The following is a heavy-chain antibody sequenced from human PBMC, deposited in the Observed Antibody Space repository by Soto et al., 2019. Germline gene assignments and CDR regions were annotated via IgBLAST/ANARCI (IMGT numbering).Heavy chain of an antibody. D-gene: IGHD6-13*01. J-gene: IGHJ4*02. V-gene: IGHV1-69*13. Sequence: GASVKVSCKASGGTFSSYAISWVRQAPGQGLEWMGGIIPTFGTANYAQKFQGRVTITADESTSTAYMELSSLRSEDTAVYYCARGNGIAAAGVYYFDYWGQGTLVTVSS. CDR1: GGTFSSYA. CDR2: IIPTFGTA. CDR3: ARGNGIAAAGVYYFDY.